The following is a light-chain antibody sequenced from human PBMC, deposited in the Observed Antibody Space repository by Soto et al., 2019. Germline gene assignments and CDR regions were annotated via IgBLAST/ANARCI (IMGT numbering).Light chain of an antibody. CDR1: QSVSSSY. V-gene: IGKV3D-20*02. Sequence: EIVLTQSPGTLSLSPGEIATLYFSASQSVSSSYLAWYQQKPGQPPRLLIYGAFNRATGIPARFSGSGSGTDFTLTISSLEPEDSAVYYCQQRNVWPPVTFGQGTRLEIK. J-gene: IGKJ5*01. CDR3: QQRNVWPPVT. CDR2: GAF.